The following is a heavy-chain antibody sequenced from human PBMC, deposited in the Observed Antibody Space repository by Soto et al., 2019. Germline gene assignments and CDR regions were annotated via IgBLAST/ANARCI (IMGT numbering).Heavy chain of an antibody. CDR1: GFIFSTYA. J-gene: IGHJ3*02. D-gene: IGHD4-17*01. CDR3: AHPRGYGVFDAVDI. Sequence: GGSLRLSCAASGFIFSTYAMNWVRQAPGKGLECVSAISNTGSSTYYAESVRGRFTISRDNSINTLYLQMSSLRTDDTAVYYCAHPRGYGVFDAVDIWGQGTMVTVSS. CDR2: ISNTGSST. V-gene: IGHV3-23*01.